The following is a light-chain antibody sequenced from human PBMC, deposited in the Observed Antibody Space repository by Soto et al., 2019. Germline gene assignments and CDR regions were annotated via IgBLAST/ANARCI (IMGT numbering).Light chain of an antibody. CDR3: QQSYSTPPWT. V-gene: IGKV1-39*01. CDR2: AAS. CDR1: QSITRY. J-gene: IGKJ1*01. Sequence: DIQMTQSPSSLSASVGDRVTITCRASQSITRYLNWYQLKPGKAPKLLIFAASNLQSGVPSRFSGSGSGTDFTLPISSLQPEDFATYYCQQSYSTPPWTFGQGTKVEIK.